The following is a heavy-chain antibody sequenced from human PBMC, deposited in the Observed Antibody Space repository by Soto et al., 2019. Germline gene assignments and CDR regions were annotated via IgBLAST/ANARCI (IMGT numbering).Heavy chain of an antibody. D-gene: IGHD2-15*01. J-gene: IGHJ6*03. CDR3: AKDYSGGTYYYHYMDV. Sequence: EVQLVESGGGLVQPGRSLRLSCAASGFTFDDYAMHWVRQAPGKGLEWVSGISWNSGSIGYADSVKGRFTISRDNAKNSLYLQMNSLRAEDTALYYCAKDYSGGTYYYHYMDVWGKGTTVTVSS. CDR2: ISWNSGSI. CDR1: GFTFDDYA. V-gene: IGHV3-9*01.